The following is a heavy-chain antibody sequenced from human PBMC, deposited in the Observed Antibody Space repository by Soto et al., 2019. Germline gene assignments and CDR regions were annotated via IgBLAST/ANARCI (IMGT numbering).Heavy chain of an antibody. D-gene: IGHD2-21*02. CDR3: ARHPSDFWFDP. Sequence: SETLSLTCTVSGGSIGRYYWSWIRQPPGKGLEWIGYIYYSGSTNYNPSLKSRVTISVDTSKNQFSLKLSSVTAADTAVYYCARHPSDFWFDPWGQGTLVTVSS. J-gene: IGHJ5*02. CDR2: IYYSGST. V-gene: IGHV4-59*01. CDR1: GGSIGRYY.